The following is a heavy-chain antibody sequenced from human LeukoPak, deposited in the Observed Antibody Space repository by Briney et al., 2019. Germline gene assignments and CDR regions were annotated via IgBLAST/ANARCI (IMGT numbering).Heavy chain of an antibody. CDR2: ITGRGDDT. V-gene: IGHV3-23*01. CDR1: GFMFKRYA. D-gene: IGHD3-3*02. J-gene: IGHJ4*02. CDR3: AKDIFSSVGTPDY. Sequence: GGSLRLSCAASGFMFKRYAMSWVRQAPGKGLEWLSGITGRGDDTKYADSVKGRFIISRDNSKNTVHLHLNGLTVEDAAVYYCAKDIFSSVGTPDYWGQGTRVTVSS.